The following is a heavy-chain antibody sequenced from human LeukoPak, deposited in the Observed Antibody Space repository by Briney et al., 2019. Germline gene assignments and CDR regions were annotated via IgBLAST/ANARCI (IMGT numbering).Heavy chain of an antibody. J-gene: IGHJ5*02. CDR2: ISAYNGNT. Sequence: ASVTVSCKASGYTFTSYGISWVRQAPGQGLEWMGWISAYNGNTNYAQKLQGRVTMTTDTSTSTAYMELRSLRSDDTAVYYCAREQPGTNWFDPWGQGTLVTVSS. CDR1: GYTFTSYG. V-gene: IGHV1-18*01. D-gene: IGHD3-10*01. CDR3: AREQPGTNWFDP.